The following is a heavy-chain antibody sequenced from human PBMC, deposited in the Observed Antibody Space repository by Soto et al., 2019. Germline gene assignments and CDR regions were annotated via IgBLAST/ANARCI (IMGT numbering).Heavy chain of an antibody. CDR3: ARDTPGHSSGWYWFDP. V-gene: IGHV4-31*02. D-gene: IGHD6-19*01. CDR2: IYYSGST. CDR1: GGSISSGGYY. J-gene: IGHJ5*02. Sequence: SETLSLTXTVSGGSISSGGYYWSWIRQHPGKGLEWIGYIYYSGSTYYNPSLKSRVTISVDTSKNQFSLKLSSVTAADTAVYYRARDTPGHSSGWYWFDPWGQGTLVTVSS.